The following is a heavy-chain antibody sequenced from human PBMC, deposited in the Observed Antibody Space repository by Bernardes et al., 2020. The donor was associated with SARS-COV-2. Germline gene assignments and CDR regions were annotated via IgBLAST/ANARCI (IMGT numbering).Heavy chain of an antibody. J-gene: IGHJ4*02. D-gene: IGHD3-22*01. CDR1: GFTFSSYW. CDR2: IKQDGSEK. Sequence: GGSLRLSCAASGFTFSSYWMSWVRQAPGKGLEWVANIKQDGSEKYYVDSVKGRFTISRDNAKNSLYLQMNSLRAEDTAVYYCARWKSTHYYDGPYSPALDYWGQGTLVTVSS. CDR3: ARWKSTHYYDGPYSPALDY. V-gene: IGHV3-7*01.